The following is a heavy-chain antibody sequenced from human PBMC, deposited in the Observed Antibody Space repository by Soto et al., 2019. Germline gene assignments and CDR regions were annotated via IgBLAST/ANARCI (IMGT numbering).Heavy chain of an antibody. CDR3: ARASYFRPSGSYYFVS. J-gene: IGHJ4*02. Sequence: SETLSLTCTVSDDSLTTNKYAWTWIRQNPEKGLEWIGYVYSNGNTRSSPSLQSRVSMSVDTSKSHFSLRLSSVTAADTAVYFCARASYFRPSGSYYFVSWGQGTLVTVSS. V-gene: IGHV4-31*03. D-gene: IGHD3-10*01. CDR1: DDSLTTNKYA. CDR2: VYSNGNT.